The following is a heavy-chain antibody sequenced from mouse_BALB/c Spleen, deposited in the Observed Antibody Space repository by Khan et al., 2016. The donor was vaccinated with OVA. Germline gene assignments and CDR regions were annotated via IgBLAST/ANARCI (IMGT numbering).Heavy chain of an antibody. Sequence: EVQLVESGPGLVKSSQSLSLTCTVTGYSITSDYAWNWIRQFPGNKLEWMGYISYSGNTKYNPSLKSRISITRDTSKNQFFLQLNSVTTEDTATYYCARIYGGDFDYWGQGTTLTVSS. CDR3: ARIYGGDFDY. CDR2: ISYSGNT. V-gene: IGHV3-2*02. CDR1: GYSITSDYA. D-gene: IGHD1-1*01. J-gene: IGHJ2*01.